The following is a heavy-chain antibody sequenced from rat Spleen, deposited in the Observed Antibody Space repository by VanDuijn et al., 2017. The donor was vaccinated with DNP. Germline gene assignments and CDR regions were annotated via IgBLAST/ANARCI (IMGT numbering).Heavy chain of an antibody. Sequence: EVQLVDSGGDLVQPGRSLQLSCVVSGFTFNRYWMTWFRQVPGKGLEWVASITSSGGNTYYPDSVKGRFTISRDNAKNTLYLQMNSLRSEDMATYYCTRHVLPLRVWDYWGQGVMVTVSS. V-gene: IGHV5-31*01. CDR2: ITSSGGNT. J-gene: IGHJ2*01. CDR3: TRHVLPLRVWDY. D-gene: IGHD1-3*01. CDR1: GFTFNRYW.